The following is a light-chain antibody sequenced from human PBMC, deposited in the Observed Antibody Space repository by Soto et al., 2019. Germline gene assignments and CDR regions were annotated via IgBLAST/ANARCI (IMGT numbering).Light chain of an antibody. CDR3: SSYAASNNFYFV. CDR2: EVT. Sequence: QSVLTQPASAYGSPGQSVTISCTGTSSDVGGYNYVSWYQQYPGRAPKLMIYEVTKRPSGVPDRFSGSKSGNTASLTVSGLQAEDEADYYCSSYAASNNFYFVFGGGTQLTVL. J-gene: IGLJ3*02. V-gene: IGLV2-8*01. CDR1: SSDVGGYNY.